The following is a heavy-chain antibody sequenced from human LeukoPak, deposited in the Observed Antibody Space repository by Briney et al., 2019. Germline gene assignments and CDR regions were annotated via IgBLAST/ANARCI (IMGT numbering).Heavy chain of an antibody. V-gene: IGHV1-69*06. J-gene: IGHJ4*02. CDR1: GGTFSSYA. D-gene: IGHD3-22*01. CDR3: ARGRYYYDSSGYYYVDDDY. CDR2: IIPIFGTA. Sequence: SVKVSCKASGGTFSSYAISWVRQAPGQGLEWMGRIIPIFGTANYAQKFQGRVTITADKSTSTAYMELSSLRSEDTAVYYCARGRYYYDSSGYYYVDDDYWGQGTLVTVSA.